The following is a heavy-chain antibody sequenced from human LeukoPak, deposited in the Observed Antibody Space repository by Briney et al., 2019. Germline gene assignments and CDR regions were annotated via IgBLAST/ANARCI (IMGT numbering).Heavy chain of an antibody. CDR2: IYYSGST. Sequence: SETLSLTCTVSGGSISSSSYYWGWIRQPPGKGLEWIGSIYYSGSTYYNPSLKSRVTISVDTSKNQFSLKLSSVTAADTAVYYCARHGFGSSSPIDYWGQGTLVTVSS. CDR3: ARHGFGSSSPIDY. V-gene: IGHV4-39*01. D-gene: IGHD6-6*01. CDR1: GGSISSSSYY. J-gene: IGHJ4*02.